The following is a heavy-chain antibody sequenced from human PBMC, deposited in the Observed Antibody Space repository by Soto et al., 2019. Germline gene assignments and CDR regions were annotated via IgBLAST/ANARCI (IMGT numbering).Heavy chain of an antibody. CDR3: ARGPYSSSWYDWFDP. V-gene: IGHV4-34*01. CDR2: INQSGST. Sequence: SEALSLTCAVFGGYFSGYYWSWIRQPPGKGLEWIGEINQSGSTNYNPSLNSRVTISVDTSKNQFSLKLSSVTAPDTAVYYCARGPYSSSWYDWFDPWGQGTLVTVSS. CDR1: GGYFSGYY. J-gene: IGHJ5*02. D-gene: IGHD6-13*01.